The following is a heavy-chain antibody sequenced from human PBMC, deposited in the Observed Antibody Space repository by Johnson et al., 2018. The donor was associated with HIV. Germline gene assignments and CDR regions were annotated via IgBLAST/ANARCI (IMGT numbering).Heavy chain of an antibody. D-gene: IGHD1-20*01. CDR3: ARAPYDWNAGLFDAFDM. Sequence: MLLVESGGGLIQPGGSLRLSCAASGFTVSSNYMSWVRQAPGKGLEWVSVIYSGGSTYYADSVKGRFTISRDNSKNSLFLQMDSLRDEDTAVYYCARAPYDWNAGLFDAFDMWGQGTKVTVSS. V-gene: IGHV3-53*01. CDR2: IYSGGST. CDR1: GFTVSSNY. J-gene: IGHJ3*02.